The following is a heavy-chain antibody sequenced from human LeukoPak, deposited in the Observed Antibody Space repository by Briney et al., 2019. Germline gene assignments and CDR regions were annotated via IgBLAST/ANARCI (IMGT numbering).Heavy chain of an antibody. CDR2: INHSGST. J-gene: IGHJ4*02. D-gene: IGHD3-22*01. CDR3: AREGFRYCDSGNGRYSGFDS. V-gene: IGHV4-34*01. Sequence: SETLSLACAVYGGSFSGYYWSWIRQPPGKGLEWIGEINHSGSTNYNPSLKSRVTISVDTSKNQFSLKLSSVTAADTAMFYCAREGFRYCDSGNGRYSGFDSWGQGTLVTVSS. CDR1: GGSFSGYY.